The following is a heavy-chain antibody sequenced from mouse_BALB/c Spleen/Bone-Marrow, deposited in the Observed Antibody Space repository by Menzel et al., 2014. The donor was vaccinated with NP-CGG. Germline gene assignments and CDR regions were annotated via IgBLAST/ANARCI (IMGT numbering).Heavy chain of an antibody. D-gene: IGHD2-14*01. J-gene: IGHJ4*01. V-gene: IGHV1-87*01. CDR1: GYTFTNYW. CDR2: FYPEDGDT. Sequence: VQLQQSGAELARPGASVKLSCKASGYTFTNYWMQWVKQSPGQSLQWIGAFYPEDGDTRYTQRFKDKATLTADKSSSTSYMQLSSVVCEDSSVYSCARANRYGEMDYWGQGTSVTVSS. CDR3: ARANRYGEMDY.